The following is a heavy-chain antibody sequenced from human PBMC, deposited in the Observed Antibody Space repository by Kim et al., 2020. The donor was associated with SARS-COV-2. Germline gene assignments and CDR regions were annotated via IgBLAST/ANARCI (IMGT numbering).Heavy chain of an antibody. D-gene: IGHD3-16*01. CDR3: ARDTLGGKQRFDP. CDR2: IDSNTGNP. V-gene: IGHV7-4-1*02. Sequence: ASVKVSCKASGYNFASYAINWVRQAPGQGFEWMGWIDSNTGNPTYAPGFTGRFVFSLDTSVITAYLQISSLKAEDSAVYYCARDTLGGKQRFDPWGQGTLVTVSS. CDR1: GYNFASYA. J-gene: IGHJ5*02.